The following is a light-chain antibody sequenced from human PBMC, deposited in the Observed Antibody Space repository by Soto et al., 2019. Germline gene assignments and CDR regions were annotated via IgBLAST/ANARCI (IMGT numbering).Light chain of an antibody. J-gene: IGKJ5*01. CDR1: QGISSY. CDR2: AAS. CDR3: QQLDTYPIT. V-gene: IGKV1-9*01. Sequence: IQLTQSPSSLSPSVGDRVTITCRASQGISSYLAWYQQKPGKAPKLLIYAASTLQSGVPSRFSGSGSGTEFTLTISSLQPEDFATYYCQQLDTYPITFGQGTRLEIK.